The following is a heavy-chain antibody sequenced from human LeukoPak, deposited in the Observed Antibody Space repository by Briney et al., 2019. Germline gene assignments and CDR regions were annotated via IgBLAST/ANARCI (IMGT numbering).Heavy chain of an antibody. J-gene: IGHJ4*02. Sequence: PGGSLRLSCAASGFTFSSYGMHWVRQAPGKGLEWVAVISFDASNKYYADSVKGRFTISRDNSKNALYLQMNSLRAEDAAVYYCATEGSFDYWGQGTLVTVSS. CDR1: GFTFSSYG. V-gene: IGHV3-30*03. CDR2: ISFDASNK. CDR3: ATEGSFDY.